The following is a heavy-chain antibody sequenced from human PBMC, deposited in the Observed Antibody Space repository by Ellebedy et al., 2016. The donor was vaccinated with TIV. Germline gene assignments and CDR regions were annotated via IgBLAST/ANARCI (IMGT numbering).Heavy chain of an antibody. CDR3: ARRAVVTMFDY. D-gene: IGHD2-21*02. Sequence: MPSETLSLTCTVSGGSISNYYWSWTRQPPGKGLEWIGYIYYSGSTNYNPSLESRVTISVDTSKNQFSLNLNSVTAADTAVYYCARRAVVTMFDYWGQGTLVTVTS. V-gene: IGHV4-59*08. CDR2: IYYSGST. CDR1: GGSISNYY. J-gene: IGHJ4*02.